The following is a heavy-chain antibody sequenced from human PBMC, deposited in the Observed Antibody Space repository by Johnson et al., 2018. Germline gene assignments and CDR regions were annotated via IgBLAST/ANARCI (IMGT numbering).Heavy chain of an antibody. CDR3: ARWLGIAARQWYYGMDG. CDR2: INPSGGST. V-gene: IGHV1-46*01. CDR1: GYTFTSYD. Sequence: QVQLVQSGAEVKKPGASVKVSCKASGYTFTSYDINWVRQAPGQGLEWMGIINPSGGSTSYAQKFQGRVPMTRDTSTSAVYMELSSLRSEETAVYYCARWLGIAARQWYYGMDGWGQGTTVTVSS. D-gene: IGHD6-6*01. J-gene: IGHJ6*02.